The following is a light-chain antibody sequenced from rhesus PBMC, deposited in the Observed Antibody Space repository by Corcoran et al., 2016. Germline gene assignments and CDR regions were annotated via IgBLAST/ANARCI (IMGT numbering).Light chain of an antibody. J-gene: IGKJ1*01. CDR1: QSVSRS. Sequence: EIVLTQSPATLSLSPGERATLSCRASQSVSRSLAWYQQKPGPTPRLLMYDASTRATGIPDRFSGSGSGTDFTLTISKLEPEDFGVYYCQQSTNWPWTFGQGTKVEIK. V-gene: IGKV3-42*02. CDR2: DAS. CDR3: QQSTNWPWT.